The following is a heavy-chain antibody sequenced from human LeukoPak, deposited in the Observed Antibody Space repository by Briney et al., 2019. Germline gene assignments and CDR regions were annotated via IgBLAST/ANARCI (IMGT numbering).Heavy chain of an antibody. J-gene: IGHJ4*02. CDR2: IYQSGST. V-gene: IGHV4-30-2*01. CDR3: ARADYYGSGNFDY. D-gene: IGHD3-10*01. CDR1: GGSISSGRYS. Sequence: SQTLSLTCAVSGGSISSGRYSWSWIRQPPGKGLEWIGYIYQSGSTYYNPSLKSRVTISVDRSKNQFSLKLSSVTAADTAVYYCARADYYGSGNFDYWGQGTLVTVSS.